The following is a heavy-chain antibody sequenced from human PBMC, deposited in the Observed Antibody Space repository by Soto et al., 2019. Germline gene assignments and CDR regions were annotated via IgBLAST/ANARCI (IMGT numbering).Heavy chain of an antibody. CDR3: ARKWALDF. CDR2: INPRDSDT. Sequence: GESLKISCKGSGYNFASYWIVWVRQVPGKGLEWMAIINPRDSDTRYSPSFQGQVTISADKSINTAYLQWGSLKASDTAMYYCARKWALDFWGQGTLVTVSS. V-gene: IGHV5-51*01. CDR1: GYNFASYW. J-gene: IGHJ4*02. D-gene: IGHD1-26*01.